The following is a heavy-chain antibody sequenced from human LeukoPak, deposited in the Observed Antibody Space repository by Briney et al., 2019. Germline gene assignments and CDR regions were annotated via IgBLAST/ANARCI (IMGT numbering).Heavy chain of an antibody. Sequence: SETLSLTCFVSGDSISSHYWNWIRQPPGKGLEWIGYISSSGSTNYNPSLKSRVTVSIDTSKNQFSLNLSSVTAADTAVYYCAKARELGEFGYYAMDVWGQGTTVTVSS. CDR1: GDSISSHY. CDR2: ISSSGST. J-gene: IGHJ6*02. V-gene: IGHV4-59*11. D-gene: IGHD3-10*01. CDR3: AKARELGEFGYYAMDV.